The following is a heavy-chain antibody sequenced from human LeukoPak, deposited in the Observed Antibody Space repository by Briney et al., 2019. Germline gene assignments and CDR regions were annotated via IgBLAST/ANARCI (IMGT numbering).Heavy chain of an antibody. CDR1: GYTFTSYG. CDR2: ISAYNGNT. Sequence: VSVKVSCKASGYTFTSYGISWVRQAPGQGLEWMGWISAYNGNTNYAQKLQGRVTMTTDTSTSTAYMELRSLRSDDTAVYYCARVLHYGSGSYYNDYWFDPWGQGTLVTDSS. V-gene: IGHV1-18*04. CDR3: ARVLHYGSGSYYNDYWFDP. J-gene: IGHJ5*02. D-gene: IGHD3-10*01.